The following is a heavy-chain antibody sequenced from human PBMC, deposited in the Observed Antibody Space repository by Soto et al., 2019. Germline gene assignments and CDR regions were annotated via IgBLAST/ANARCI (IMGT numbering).Heavy chain of an antibody. J-gene: IGHJ2*01. CDR1: GYTFADYG. V-gene: IGHV1-18*01. D-gene: IGHD2-15*01. Sequence: QAQLVQSGAEVKKPGASVKVSCQAGGYTFADYGISWVRQAPGQGLEWRGWIGPYNGNTNYAQNLQDRVTMTTDTSTNTAYMELRSLRSDDTALYYCARCYCSVGSCYTCWHFDLWGRGTLLTVSS. CDR2: IGPYNGNT. CDR3: ARCYCSVGSCYTCWHFDL.